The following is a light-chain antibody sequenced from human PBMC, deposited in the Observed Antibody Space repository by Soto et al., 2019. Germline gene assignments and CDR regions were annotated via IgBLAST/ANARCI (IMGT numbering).Light chain of an antibody. V-gene: IGKV3-11*01. CDR1: QSVSSY. CDR3: QQRSNWPT. J-gene: IGKJ2*01. CDR2: DAS. Sequence: PGERATLSCRASQSVSSYLAWYQQKPGQAPRLLIYDASNRATGIPARFSGSGSGTDFTLTISSLEPEDFAVYYCQQRSNWPTFGQGTKLEIK.